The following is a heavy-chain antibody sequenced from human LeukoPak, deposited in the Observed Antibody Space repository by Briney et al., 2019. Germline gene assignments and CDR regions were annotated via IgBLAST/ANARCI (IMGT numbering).Heavy chain of an antibody. CDR1: GFTFSSYG. Sequence: RSLRLSCAASGFTFSSYGMHWVRQAPGKGLEWVAVIWYDGSNKYYADSVKGRFTISRDNSKNTLYLQMNSLRAEDTAVYYCARNQDYGVYNSVGAFDIWGQGTMVTVSS. J-gene: IGHJ3*02. D-gene: IGHD4-17*01. CDR2: IWYDGSNK. CDR3: ARNQDYGVYNSVGAFDI. V-gene: IGHV3-33*01.